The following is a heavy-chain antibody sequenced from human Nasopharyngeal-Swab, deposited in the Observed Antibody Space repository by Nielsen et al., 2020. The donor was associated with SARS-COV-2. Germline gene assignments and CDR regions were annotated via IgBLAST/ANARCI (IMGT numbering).Heavy chain of an antibody. CDR1: GFTFSTYW. Sequence: GESLKISCAASGFTFSTYWMSWVRQTPGKGLEWLANIKPDGSYIKYADSVKGRFTISRDNARNSAYLQLNSLRTEDTALYYCATWKGSNWFDYWGQGTLVTVSS. J-gene: IGHJ4*02. V-gene: IGHV3-7*01. D-gene: IGHD6-13*01. CDR2: IKPDGSYI. CDR3: ATWKGSNWFDY.